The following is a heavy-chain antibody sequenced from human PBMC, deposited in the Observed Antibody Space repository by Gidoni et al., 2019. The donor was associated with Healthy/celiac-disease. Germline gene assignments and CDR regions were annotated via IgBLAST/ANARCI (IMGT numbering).Heavy chain of an antibody. CDR2: ISDYNGNT. V-gene: IGHV1-18*01. J-gene: IGHJ5*02. Sequence: QVQLVRSGAEVKKPGASVTLSCTASGYTFTSYGISWVRQAPGQGLEWMGWISDYNGNTNNEQKRQGRVTMTTDTATSTAYMELRSLRSDDTAVYYCARDLGVAGTNWFDPWGQGTLVTVSS. CDR3: ARDLGVAGTNWFDP. D-gene: IGHD6-19*01. CDR1: GYTFTSYG.